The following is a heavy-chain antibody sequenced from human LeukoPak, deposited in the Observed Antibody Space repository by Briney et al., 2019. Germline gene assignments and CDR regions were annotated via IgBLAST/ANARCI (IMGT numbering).Heavy chain of an antibody. D-gene: IGHD6-13*01. CDR2: ISGSGGST. V-gene: IGHV3-23*01. J-gene: IGHJ4*02. CDR3: AKDQAAEYYFDY. Sequence: GGSPRLSCAASGFTFSSYAMSWVRQAPGKGLEWVSAISGSGGSTYYADSVKGRFTISRDNSKNTLYLQMNSLRAEDTAVYYCAKDQAAEYYFDYWGQGTLVTVSS. CDR1: GFTFSSYA.